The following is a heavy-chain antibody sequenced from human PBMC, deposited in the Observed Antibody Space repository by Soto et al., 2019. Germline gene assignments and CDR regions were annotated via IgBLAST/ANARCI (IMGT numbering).Heavy chain of an antibody. CDR3: ARVPLGPGLFFDY. V-gene: IGHV3-48*03. D-gene: IGHD3-16*01. CDR1: GFTFSSYE. CDR2: ISSSGSTI. J-gene: IGHJ4*02. Sequence: QHWGSLRLSCAASGFTFSSYEMNWVRQAPGKGLEWVSYISSSGSTIYYADSVKGRFTISRDNAKNSLYLQMNSLRAEDTAVYYCARVPLGPGLFFDYWGQGTLVTVSS.